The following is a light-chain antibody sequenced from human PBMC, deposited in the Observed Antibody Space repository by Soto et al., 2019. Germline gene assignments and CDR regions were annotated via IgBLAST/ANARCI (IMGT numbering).Light chain of an antibody. Sequence: QSVLTQPPSASGSPGQSVTISCTGTSSDVGGYNYVSWYQQHPGKAPKLLIYEVTKRPSGVLDLFSGSKSGNTASLTVSGLQAEDEADYYCSSYAGSNSFVFGTGTKVTVL. CDR2: EVT. J-gene: IGLJ1*01. CDR3: SSYAGSNSFV. CDR1: SSDVGGYNY. V-gene: IGLV2-8*01.